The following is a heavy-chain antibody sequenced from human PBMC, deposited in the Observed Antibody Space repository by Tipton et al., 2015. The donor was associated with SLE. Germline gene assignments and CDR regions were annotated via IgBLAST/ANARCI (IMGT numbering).Heavy chain of an antibody. Sequence: TLSLTCTVSGSSISSYYWSWIRQPAGKGLEWIGRIYRSGSTDYNPSLKSRVTISQDTSKNQFSLKLSSVTAADTAVYYCARGHAGDGYWYFDLWGRGTLVTVSS. V-gene: IGHV4-4*07. CDR1: GSSISSYY. D-gene: IGHD7-27*01. CDR2: IYRSGST. J-gene: IGHJ2*01. CDR3: ARGHAGDGYWYFDL.